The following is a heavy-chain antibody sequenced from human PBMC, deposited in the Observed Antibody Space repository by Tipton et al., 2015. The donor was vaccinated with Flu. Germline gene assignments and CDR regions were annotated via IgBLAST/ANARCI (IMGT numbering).Heavy chain of an antibody. CDR2: IYYSGST. CDR3: ARRHYYGSGKHNYYFDY. J-gene: IGHJ4*02. D-gene: IGHD3-10*01. CDR1: GGSISSGGYY. Sequence: TLSLTCTVSGGSISSGGYYWRWIRQHPGKGLAWIGYIYYSGSTYYNPSLTSRVTISVDTSKNQFSLKLSSVTAADTAVYYCARRHYYGSGKHNYYFDYWGQGTLVTVSS. V-gene: IGHV4-31*03.